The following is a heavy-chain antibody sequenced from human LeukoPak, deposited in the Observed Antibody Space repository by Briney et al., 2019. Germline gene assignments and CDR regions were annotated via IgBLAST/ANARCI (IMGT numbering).Heavy chain of an antibody. D-gene: IGHD5-12*01. CDR1: GFTFSTNS. V-gene: IGHV3-21*01. Sequence: AGGSLRLSCAASGFTFSTNSMNWVRQAPGNGLEWVSSISSSSGSIYYADSVKGRFTISRDNAKNLLYLQMNSLRAEDTAVYYCARVATDGYWGQGTLVTVSS. CDR2: ISSSSGSI. CDR3: ARVATDGY. J-gene: IGHJ4*02.